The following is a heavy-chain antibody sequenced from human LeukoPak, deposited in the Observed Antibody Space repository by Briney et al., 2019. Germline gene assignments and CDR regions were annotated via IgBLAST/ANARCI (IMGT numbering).Heavy chain of an antibody. D-gene: IGHD1-1*01. V-gene: IGHV3-7*01. CDR3: ATPTAGTWHFDY. CDR1: GFTFSSYW. CDR2: IKQDASER. J-gene: IGHJ4*02. Sequence: GGSLRLSCAASGFTFSSYWMTWLRQAPGKGLEWVANIKQDASERYYVDSVKGRFTISRDHAKHSLYLQMNSLRAEGTAVYYCATPTAGTWHFDYWGQGTLVTVCS.